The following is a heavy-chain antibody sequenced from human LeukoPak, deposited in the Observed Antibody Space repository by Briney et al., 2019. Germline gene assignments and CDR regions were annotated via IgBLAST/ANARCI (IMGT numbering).Heavy chain of an antibody. CDR1: GFTFSSCS. D-gene: IGHD3-3*01. CDR2: ISSSSSYI. Sequence: GGSLRLSCAASGFTFSSCSMNWVRQAPGKGLEWVSSISSSSSYIYYADSVKGRFTISRDNAKNSLYLQMNSLRAEDTAVYYCARGSITLEFGYWGQGTLVTVSS. CDR3: ARGSITLEFGY. J-gene: IGHJ4*02. V-gene: IGHV3-21*01.